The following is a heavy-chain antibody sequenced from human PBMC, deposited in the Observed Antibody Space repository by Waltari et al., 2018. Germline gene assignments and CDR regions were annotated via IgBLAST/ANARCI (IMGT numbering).Heavy chain of an antibody. CDR2: IYPGDSDT. V-gene: IGHV5-51*01. D-gene: IGHD2-2*03. Sequence: EVQLVQSGAAVKKPGESLKISCKGSGYSFTSYWIGWVRQMPGKGLEWMGIIYPGDSDTRYSPSFQGQVTISADKSISTAYLQWSSLKASDTAMYYCARRFGYCSSTSCYGEVDYWGQGTLVTVSS. J-gene: IGHJ4*02. CDR1: GYSFTSYW. CDR3: ARRFGYCSSTSCYGEVDY.